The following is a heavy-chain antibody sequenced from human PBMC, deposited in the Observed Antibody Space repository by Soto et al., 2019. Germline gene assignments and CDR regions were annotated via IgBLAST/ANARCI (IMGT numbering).Heavy chain of an antibody. CDR2: IIPIFGTA. CDR3: ARDSFGQWLVSDAFDI. J-gene: IGHJ3*02. CDR1: GGTFSSYA. V-gene: IGHV1-69*13. D-gene: IGHD6-19*01. Sequence: ASVQVSCKDCGGTFSSYAISCVRQAPGQGLEWMGGIIPIFGTANYAQKFQGRVTITADESTSTAYMELSSLRSGDTAVYYCARDSFGQWLVSDAFDIWGQGTMVTVSS.